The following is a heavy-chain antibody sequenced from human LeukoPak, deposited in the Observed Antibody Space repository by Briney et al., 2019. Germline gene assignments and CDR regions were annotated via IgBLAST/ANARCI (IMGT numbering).Heavy chain of an antibody. D-gene: IGHD1-26*01. J-gene: IGHJ2*01. CDR2: IYSSGST. CDR3: ARGGVGATTMPDWYFDL. Sequence: PSXTXSLTCTVSGGSISSYYWSWVRQPPGKGLEWIGYIYSSGSTNYNPSLTGRVTISVDPSKNHSSLRLRSVTAPDTAVYYCARGGVGATTMPDWYFDLWGRGTLVTXSS. CDR1: GGSISSYY. V-gene: IGHV4-59*08.